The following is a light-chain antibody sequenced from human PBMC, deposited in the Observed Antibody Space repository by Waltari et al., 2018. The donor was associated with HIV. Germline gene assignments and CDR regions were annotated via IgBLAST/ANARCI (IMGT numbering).Light chain of an antibody. V-gene: IGLV6-57*01. CDR3: QSSDRTNQV. CDR2: EYD. J-gene: IGLJ3*02. Sequence: NFMLTQPHSVSASPGKTVTISCTRPSRSITSNYVQWFQRRPGGSPTTVIYEYDQRPSGVPGRFSGSIDSASNSASLTISGLKPEDEADYYCQSSDRTNQVFGGGTKLTVL. CDR1: SRSITSNY.